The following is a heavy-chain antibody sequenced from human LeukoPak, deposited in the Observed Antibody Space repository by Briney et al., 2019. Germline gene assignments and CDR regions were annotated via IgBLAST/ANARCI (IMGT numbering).Heavy chain of an antibody. CDR3: ARAYDFWSGYWNYFDY. J-gene: IGHJ4*02. CDR2: INPNSGGT. Sequence: GASVKVSCKASGYTFTGYYMHWVRQAPGQGLEWMGWINPNSGGTNYAQKFQGRVTMTRDTSISTAYTELSRLRSDDTAVYYCARAYDFWSGYWNYFDYWGQGTLVTVSS. CDR1: GYTFTGYY. D-gene: IGHD3-3*01. V-gene: IGHV1-2*02.